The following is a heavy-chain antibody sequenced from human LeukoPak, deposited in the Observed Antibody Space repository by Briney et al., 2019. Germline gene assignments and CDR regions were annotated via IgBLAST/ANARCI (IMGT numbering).Heavy chain of an antibody. CDR3: ARLGNCGGGSCQHDF. Sequence: PSETLSLTCTVSGGSINSHYWSWIRQPAGQGLEWIGRIYSTGSTSYNPSLKSRVTMSVDTSNNQLSLKLSSVTAADTALYYCARLGNCGGGSCQHDFWGQGTLVAVSS. V-gene: IGHV4-4*07. D-gene: IGHD2-15*01. J-gene: IGHJ4*02. CDR2: IYSTGST. CDR1: GGSINSHY.